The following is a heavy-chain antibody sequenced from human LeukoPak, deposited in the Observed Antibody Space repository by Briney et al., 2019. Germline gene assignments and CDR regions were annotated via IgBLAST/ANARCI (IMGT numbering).Heavy chain of an antibody. CDR3: ARLVRMGDTAMVGYYYYYGMDV. CDR2: ISSSSSCI. J-gene: IGHJ6*02. CDR1: GFTFSSYS. D-gene: IGHD5-18*01. V-gene: IGHV3-21*01. Sequence: GGSLRLSCAASGFTFSSYSMNWVRQAPGKGLEWVSSISSSSSCIYYADSVKGRFTISRDNAKNSLYLQMNSLRAEDTAVYYCARLVRMGDTAMVGYYYYYGMDVWGQGTTVTVSS.